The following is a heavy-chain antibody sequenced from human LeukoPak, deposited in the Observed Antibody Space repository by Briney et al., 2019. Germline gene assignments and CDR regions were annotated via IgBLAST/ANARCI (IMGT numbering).Heavy chain of an antibody. J-gene: IGHJ4*02. CDR1: GFTFSSYS. CDR2: ISSSSSTI. Sequence: PGGSLRLSCAASGFTFSSYSMNWVRQAPGKGLEWVSYISSSSSTIYYADSVKGRFTISRDNAKNSLYLQMNSLRAEDTAVYYCARVEVTAIDYWGQGTLVTVSS. CDR3: ARVEVTAIDY. V-gene: IGHV3-48*01. D-gene: IGHD2-21*02.